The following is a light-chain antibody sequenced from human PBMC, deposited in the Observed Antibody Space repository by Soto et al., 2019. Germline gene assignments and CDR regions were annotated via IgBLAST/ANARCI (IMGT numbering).Light chain of an antibody. CDR1: QSVYRP. CDR3: QHRSNRALT. Sequence: ETVLTQSPVTLSLSPGERATLSCRASQSVYRPLAWYQQRPGQAPRLLISDASKRATGIPARFSGGGSGTDFTLTISSLEPEDFAIYYCQHRSNRALTFGGGTKVEIK. CDR2: DAS. J-gene: IGKJ4*01. V-gene: IGKV3-11*01.